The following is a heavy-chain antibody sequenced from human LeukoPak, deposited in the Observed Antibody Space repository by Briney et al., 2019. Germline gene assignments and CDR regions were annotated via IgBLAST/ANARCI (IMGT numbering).Heavy chain of an antibody. CDR1: GGSISNYY. D-gene: IGHD3-10*01. CDR2: IHYSGST. CDR3: ARVEEGYGSGRRENYYYYCMDV. J-gene: IGHJ6*03. Sequence: PSETLSLTCSVSGGSISNYYWSWIRQPPGKGLEWIGYIHYSGSTNYNRSLKSRVTISVDTSKNQFSLKLSSVTAADTAVYYCARVEEGYGSGRRENYYYYCMDVWGKGTTVTISS. V-gene: IGHV4-59*01.